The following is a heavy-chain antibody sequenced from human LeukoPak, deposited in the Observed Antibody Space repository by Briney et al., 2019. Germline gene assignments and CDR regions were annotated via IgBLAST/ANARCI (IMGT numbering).Heavy chain of an antibody. J-gene: IGHJ1*01. Sequence: RPSETLSLTCTVSGGSISSSSHYWSWIRQPPGKGLEWIASINYSGSTYYNPSLKSRVTISVDTSKNQFSLKLSSVTAADTAVYYCASPTAGDDGGYFQHWGQGTLVTVSS. D-gene: IGHD6-25*01. CDR2: INYSGST. V-gene: IGHV4-39*01. CDR3: ASPTAGDDGGYFQH. CDR1: GGSISSSSHY.